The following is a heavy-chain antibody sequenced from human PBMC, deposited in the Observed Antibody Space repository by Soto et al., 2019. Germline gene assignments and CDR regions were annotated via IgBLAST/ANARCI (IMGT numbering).Heavy chain of an antibody. CDR1: GFTVSSNY. CDR2: IYSGGST. D-gene: IGHD3-22*01. V-gene: IGHV3-53*01. Sequence: EVQLVESGGGLIQPGGSLRLSCAASGFTVSSNYMSWVRQAPGKGLEWVSVIYSGGSTYYADSVKGRFTISRDNSKNTLYLQRNSLRAEDTAVYYCARDRVESGYPEYFPHWGQGTLVTVSS. CDR3: ARDRVESGYPEYFPH. J-gene: IGHJ1*01.